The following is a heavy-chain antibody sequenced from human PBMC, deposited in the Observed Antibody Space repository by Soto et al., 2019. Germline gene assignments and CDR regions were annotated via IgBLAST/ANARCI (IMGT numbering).Heavy chain of an antibody. CDR3: ARSQRGRTAFTFDF. V-gene: IGHV4-61*01. Sequence: SETLSLTCAVSGDSVSNDNYYWSWIRQPPGKGLEWIGYIYYSGTTNYNSYLKSRLSLSVDMSKNQFSLKLASVTAADTAVYFCARSQRGRTAFTFDFWGQGTLVTVSS. J-gene: IGHJ4*02. D-gene: IGHD3-16*01. CDR2: IYYSGTT. CDR1: GDSVSNDNYY.